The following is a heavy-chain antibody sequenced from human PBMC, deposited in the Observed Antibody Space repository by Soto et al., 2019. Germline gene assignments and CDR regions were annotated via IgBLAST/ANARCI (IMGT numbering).Heavy chain of an antibody. CDR2: IIPIFGTP. CDR3: ARGLECRGYCLDKPTWFAP. D-gene: IGHD2-15*01. CDR1: GGTFSTYT. J-gene: IGHJ5*02. V-gene: IGHV1-69*06. Sequence: GASVKVSCKASGGTFSTYTFSWVRQAPGQGLEWMGRIIPIFGTPYYAQKFQGRVTITADKSTSTVYMGLSSLRSDDTAVYFCARGLECRGYCLDKPTWFAPWGQGTLVTVSS.